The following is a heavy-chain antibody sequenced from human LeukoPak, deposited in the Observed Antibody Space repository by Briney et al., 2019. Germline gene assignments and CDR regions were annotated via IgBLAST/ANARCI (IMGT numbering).Heavy chain of an antibody. CDR1: GYIFTTYG. J-gene: IGHJ5*02. CDR2: ISAYNGNP. V-gene: IGHV1-18*01. D-gene: IGHD3-22*01. Sequence: GASVKVSCKASGYIFTTYGISWVRQAPGQGLEWMGWISAYNGNPNYAQKLQGRVTITTDESTSTAYMELSSLRSEDTAVYYCARARSPSSGYLLRDHNWFDPWGQGTLVTVSS. CDR3: ARARSPSSGYLLRDHNWFDP.